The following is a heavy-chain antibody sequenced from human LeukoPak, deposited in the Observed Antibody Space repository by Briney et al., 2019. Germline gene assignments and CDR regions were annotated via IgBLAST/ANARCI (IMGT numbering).Heavy chain of an antibody. CDR2: ISSSGSTI. CDR3: ARSGYSSSLGAFDI. D-gene: IGHD6-13*01. CDR1: GFTFSDYY. J-gene: IGHJ3*02. Sequence: GGSLRLSCAASGFTFSDYYMSWIRQAPGKGLEWVSYISSSGSTIYYADSVKGRFTISRDNAKNSLYLQMNSLRAEDTALYHCARSGYSSSLGAFDIWGQGTMVTVSS. V-gene: IGHV3-11*01.